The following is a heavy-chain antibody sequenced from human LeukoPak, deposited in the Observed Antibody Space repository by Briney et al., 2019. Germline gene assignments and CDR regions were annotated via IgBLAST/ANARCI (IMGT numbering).Heavy chain of an antibody. CDR3: AKRSLSGTWYFDL. V-gene: IGHV3-23*01. J-gene: IGHJ2*01. CDR1: GFTFSSYA. Sequence: PGGSLRLSCAAFGFTFSSYAMSWVRQAPGKGLEWVSVISGSGGSTHYADSVKGRFTISRDNSKNTLYLQMKSLRAEDTAVYYCAKRSLSGTWYFDLWGRGTLVIVSS. D-gene: IGHD3-3*01. CDR2: ISGSGGST.